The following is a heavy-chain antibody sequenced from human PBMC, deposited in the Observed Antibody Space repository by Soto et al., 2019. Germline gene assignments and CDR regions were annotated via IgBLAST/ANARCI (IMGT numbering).Heavy chain of an antibody. Sequence: EVQLLESGGGLVQPGGSLRLSCAASGFTFSSYAMSWVRQAPGKGLEWVSAISGSGGSTYYADSVKGRFTISRDNSKNTLYLQMNCLRAEDTAVYYCAKDVGMTTSSSYWGQGTLVTVSS. D-gene: IGHD4-4*01. J-gene: IGHJ4*02. CDR1: GFTFSSYA. V-gene: IGHV3-23*01. CDR2: ISGSGGST. CDR3: AKDVGMTTSSSY.